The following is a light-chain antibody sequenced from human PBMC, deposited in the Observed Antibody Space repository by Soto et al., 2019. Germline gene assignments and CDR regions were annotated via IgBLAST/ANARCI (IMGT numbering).Light chain of an antibody. Sequence: IVMTHSPATLSVSPWERATLSCRASQSISSNLAWYQQKNGQTPRLLIYGASTRAAGIPARFSGSGSGTDFTLAISSLQPEDSATYYCLQDINYPWKFGQGTKVDIK. J-gene: IGKJ1*01. CDR3: LQDINYPWK. CDR1: QSISSN. V-gene: IGKV3-15*01. CDR2: GAS.